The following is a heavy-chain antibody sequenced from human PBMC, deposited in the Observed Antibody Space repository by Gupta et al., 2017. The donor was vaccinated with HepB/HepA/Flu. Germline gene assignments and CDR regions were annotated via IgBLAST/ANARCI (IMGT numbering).Heavy chain of an antibody. J-gene: IGHJ3*02. CDR2: IKSKTDGGTT. D-gene: IGHD2-2*01. Sequence: EVQLVESGGGLVKPGGSLRLSCAASGFTCSNAWMSWVRQAPGKGLEWVGRIKSKTDGGTTDYAAPVKGRFTISRDDSKNTLYLQMNSLKTEDTAVYYCTTDPSCSNSCFGWANAFDIWGQGTMVTVSS. V-gene: IGHV3-15*01. CDR1: GFTCSNAW. CDR3: TTDPSCSNSCFGWANAFDI.